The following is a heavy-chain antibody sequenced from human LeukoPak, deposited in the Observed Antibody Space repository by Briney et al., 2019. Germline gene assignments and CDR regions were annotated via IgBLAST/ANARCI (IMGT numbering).Heavy chain of an antibody. CDR1: GGSISSSY. CDR2: IYYSGST. V-gene: IGHV4-59*08. Sequence: SETLSLTCTVSGGSISSSYWSWIRQPPGKGLEWIGYIYYSGSTNYNPSFKSRVAISVDTSKNQFSLKLSSVTAADTAVYYCASVLYCGADCYSGRYFFDYWGQGTLVTVSS. D-gene: IGHD2-21*02. J-gene: IGHJ4*02. CDR3: ASVLYCGADCYSGRYFFDY.